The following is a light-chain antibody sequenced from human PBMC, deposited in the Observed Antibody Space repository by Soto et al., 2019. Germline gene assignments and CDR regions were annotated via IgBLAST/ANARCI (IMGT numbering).Light chain of an antibody. CDR2: DTS. CDR1: QSVSSTY. V-gene: IGKV3-20*01. CDR3: QQSGTSLFT. Sequence: EIVLTQSPGTLSLSPGDRATLSCRASQSVSSTYLAWYQQKPGQAPRLLIYDTSRRATGVTDRFSGSGSGTDFTLTISRLDPEDFAVYYCQQSGTSLFTFGPGTKVDI. J-gene: IGKJ3*01.